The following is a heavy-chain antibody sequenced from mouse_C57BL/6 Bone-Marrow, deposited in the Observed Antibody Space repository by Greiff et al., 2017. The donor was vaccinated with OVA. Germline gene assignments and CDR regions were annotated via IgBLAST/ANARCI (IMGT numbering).Heavy chain of an antibody. CDR1: GFTFSSYA. CDR3: AREIYYYGRSLYYARDY. D-gene: IGHD1-1*01. V-gene: IGHV5-4*01. J-gene: IGHJ4*01. Sequence: EVKVVESGGGLVKPGGSLKLSCAASGFTFSSYAMSWVRQTPEQRLAWVATISDGGSYTYYPANVKGRSTITGDNAKNNPYLQLSHLKSEDTAMYYCAREIYYYGRSLYYARDYWGQGTSVTVSS. CDR2: ISDGGSYT.